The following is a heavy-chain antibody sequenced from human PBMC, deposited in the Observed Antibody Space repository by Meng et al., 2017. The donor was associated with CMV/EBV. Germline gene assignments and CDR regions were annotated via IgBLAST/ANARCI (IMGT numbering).Heavy chain of an antibody. J-gene: IGHJ4*02. CDR1: CYTFTSYG. CDR3: ARDPAWSVITPRRGFDY. V-gene: IGHV1-18*01. CDR2: ISTYNGNT. D-gene: IGHD2-15*01. Sequence: QVQLVQAGAEVKKPGASVKVSCKASCYTFTSYGISWVRQAPGQGLEWMGWISTYNGNTNYAQKLQGRVTMTTDTSTSTAYMELRSLRSDDTAVYYCARDPAWSVITPRRGFDYWGQGTLVTVSS.